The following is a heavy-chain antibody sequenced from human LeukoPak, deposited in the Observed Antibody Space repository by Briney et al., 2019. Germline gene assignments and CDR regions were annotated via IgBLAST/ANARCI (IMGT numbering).Heavy chain of an antibody. Sequence: SETLSLTCTVSGAAIRGFYWSWFRQPPGKGLDWIGHISNTGTTTYNPSLKSRVTISEYMSENQFSLSLSSVTAADTAVYYCARDNYDILTGYYNRYFDLWGRGTLVTVSS. D-gene: IGHD3-9*01. CDR3: ARDNYDILTGYYNRYFDL. J-gene: IGHJ2*01. CDR2: ISNTGTT. V-gene: IGHV4-59*01. CDR1: GAAIRGFY.